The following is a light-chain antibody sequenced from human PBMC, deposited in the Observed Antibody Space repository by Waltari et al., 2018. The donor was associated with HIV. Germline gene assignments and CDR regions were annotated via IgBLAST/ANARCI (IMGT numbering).Light chain of an antibody. CDR3: CSYAGSSGWV. CDR2: DVS. V-gene: IGLV2-11*02. CDR1: SSAVGAYNY. Sequence: QSALTQPRSVSGSPGQSVTISRTGTSSAVGAYNYVSWYQQHPGKAPKLMIYDVSKRPSGVPDRFSGSKSGNTASLTISGLQAEDEADYYCCSYAGSSGWVFGGGTKLTVL. J-gene: IGLJ3*02.